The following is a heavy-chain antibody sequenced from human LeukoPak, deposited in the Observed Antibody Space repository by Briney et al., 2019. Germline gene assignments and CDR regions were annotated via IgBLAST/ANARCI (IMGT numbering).Heavy chain of an antibody. CDR1: GFTVSDNC. J-gene: IGHJ4*02. D-gene: IGHD6-13*01. Sequence: GVSLRLSCAASGFTVSDNCMSWVRQTPGKGLEWVSVIHSGGNTYYADSVKGRFTISRDNSRNTMDLQMNSLRAEDTAVYYCARCDSSRWNGIDYWGQGTLVTVSS. CDR2: IHSGGNT. V-gene: IGHV3-53*01. CDR3: ARCDSSRWNGIDY.